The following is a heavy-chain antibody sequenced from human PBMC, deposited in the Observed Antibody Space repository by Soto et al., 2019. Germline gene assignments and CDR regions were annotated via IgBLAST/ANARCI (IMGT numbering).Heavy chain of an antibody. CDR1: GCPISSGDYY. D-gene: IGHD3-10*01. Sequence: PSETLSLTCNLSGCPISSGDYYWSWIRQHPGKGLEWIGYIYHNGNTHYNPSLKSRVTISLDTSKNQFSLNLSSVTAADTAVYYCASEGSESYSFDHWGQGALVTVSS. CDR2: IYHNGNT. CDR3: ASEGSESYSFDH. J-gene: IGHJ4*02. V-gene: IGHV4-31*03.